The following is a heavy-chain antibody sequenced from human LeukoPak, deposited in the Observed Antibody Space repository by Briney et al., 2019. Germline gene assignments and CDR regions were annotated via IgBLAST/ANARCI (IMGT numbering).Heavy chain of an antibody. CDR3: ARPRRIGYSRYDDGDY. D-gene: IGHD5-12*01. V-gene: IGHV4-39*01. CDR1: GGSISSSSYY. Sequence: SETLSLTCTVSGGSISSSSYYWGWIRQPPGKGLEWIGSIYYSGSTYYNPSLKSRVTISVDTSKNQFSLKLSSVTAADTAVYYCARPRRIGYSRYDDGDYWGQGTLVTVSS. CDR2: IYYSGST. J-gene: IGHJ4*02.